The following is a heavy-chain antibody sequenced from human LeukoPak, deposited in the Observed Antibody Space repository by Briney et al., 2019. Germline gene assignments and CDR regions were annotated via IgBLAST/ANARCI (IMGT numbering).Heavy chain of an antibody. CDR2: MNPNSGNT. CDR1: GYTFTSYD. V-gene: IGHV1-8*01. Sequence: ASVKVSCKTSGYTFTSYDINWVRQATGQGLEWMGWMNPNSGNTGYAQKFQGRVTMTRNTSISTAYMELSSLRSEDTAVYYCARDIGDIVVVPAAVDAFDIWGQGTMVTVSS. CDR3: ARDIGDIVVVPAAVDAFDI. D-gene: IGHD2-2*01. J-gene: IGHJ3*02.